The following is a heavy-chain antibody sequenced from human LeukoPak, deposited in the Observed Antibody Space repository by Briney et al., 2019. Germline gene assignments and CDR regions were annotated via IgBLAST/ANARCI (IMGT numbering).Heavy chain of an antibody. CDR1: GFTFSNYG. J-gene: IGHJ4*02. CDR2: IWYDGSYK. Sequence: GGSLRLSCTASGFTFSNYGMHWVRQAPGKGLEWVAIIWYDGSYKYYTDSVKGRSTISRDNSKNTLYLQMDSLRTEDTAVYYCARDLSKGAYFDYWGQGTLVTVSS. D-gene: IGHD6-6*01. V-gene: IGHV3-33*01. CDR3: ARDLSKGAYFDY.